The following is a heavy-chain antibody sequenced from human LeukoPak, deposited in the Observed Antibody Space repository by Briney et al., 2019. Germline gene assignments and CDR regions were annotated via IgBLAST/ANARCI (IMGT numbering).Heavy chain of an antibody. V-gene: IGHV3-11*01. CDR3: ATDGAGFDT. Sequence: PGGSLRLSCAAPGFTFNDYYMSWIRQAPGKGLEWLSYINIGGTNTHYADSVKGRFTISRDNAKKSLYLEMNNLRAEDTAVYYCATDGAGFDTWGQGVLGTASS. CDR2: INIGGTNT. CDR1: GFTFNDYY. J-gene: IGHJ5*02.